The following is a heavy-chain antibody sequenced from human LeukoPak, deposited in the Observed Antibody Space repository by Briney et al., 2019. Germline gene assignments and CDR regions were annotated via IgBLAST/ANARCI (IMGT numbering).Heavy chain of an antibody. V-gene: IGHV5-51*01. J-gene: IGHJ4*02. CDR2: IYPGDSDT. Sequence: GESLKISCKGSGYSFTSYWIGWVRQMPGKGLEWMGIIYPGDSDTRYSPSFQGQVTISADKSISTAYLQWSSLKASDTATYYCARQYYYDSSGSSAGDYWGQGTLVTVSS. CDR1: GYSFTSYW. D-gene: IGHD3-22*01. CDR3: ARQYYYDSSGSSAGDY.